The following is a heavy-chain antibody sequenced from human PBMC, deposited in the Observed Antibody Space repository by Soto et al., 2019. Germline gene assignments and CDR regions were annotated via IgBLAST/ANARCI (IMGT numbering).Heavy chain of an antibody. CDR3: AMEYCSSTSCYRDY. V-gene: IGHV1-69*02. D-gene: IGHD2-2*02. CDR1: GGTFSSYT. CDR2: IIPILGIA. Sequence: QVQLVQSGAEVKKPGSSVKVSCKASGGTFSSYTISWVRQAPGQGLEWMGRIIPILGIANYAQKFQGRVTLTACKSTRTAYMELRSLRSEDTAVYYCAMEYCSSTSCYRDYWGQGTLVTVSS. J-gene: IGHJ4*02.